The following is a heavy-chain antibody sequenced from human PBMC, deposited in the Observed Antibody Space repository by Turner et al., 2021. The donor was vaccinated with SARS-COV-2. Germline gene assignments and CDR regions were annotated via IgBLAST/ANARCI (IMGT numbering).Heavy chain of an antibody. J-gene: IGHJ4*02. V-gene: IGHV3-23*01. CDR3: AKDSGDSDYRFDY. CDR1: GFTFTSDA. Sequence: EVQLLESGVGVVQPGGSLRISCAAYGFTFTSDAMSWVRQAPGKVLECVSTIGASGGTTYYADSVRDLFTISRDNSKNTLYLQINSLRAEDTALYYCAKDSGDSDYRFDYWGQGTLVTVSS. D-gene: IGHD5-12*01. CDR2: IGASGGTT.